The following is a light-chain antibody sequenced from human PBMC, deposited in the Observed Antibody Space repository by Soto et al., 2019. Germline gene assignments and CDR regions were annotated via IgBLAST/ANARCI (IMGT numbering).Light chain of an antibody. CDR1: QIIANN. Sequence: EIVMMPSPATLSVSPGERATLSCRASQIIANNLAWYQQKPGQAPRLLIYGASTRAPGTPARFSGSGSGTEFTLTISSLQSEDFAIYYCQHYNNWPPWTFGQGTKVDI. V-gene: IGKV3-15*01. CDR2: GAS. CDR3: QHYNNWPPWT. J-gene: IGKJ1*01.